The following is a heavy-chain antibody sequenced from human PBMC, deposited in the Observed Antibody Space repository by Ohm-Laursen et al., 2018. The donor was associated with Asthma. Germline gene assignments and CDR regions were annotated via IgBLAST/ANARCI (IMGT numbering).Heavy chain of an antibody. CDR1: GGSVSSGSYY. D-gene: IGHD3-3*01. J-gene: IGHJ6*02. Sequence: TLSLTCTVSGGSVSSGSYYWSWIRQPPGKGLEWIGYIYYSGSTNYNPSLKSRVTISVDTSKNQFSLKLSSVTAADTAVYYCARIGQSSFWSGPPRLGTPKKYYYGVDVWGQGTTVTVSS. V-gene: IGHV4-61*01. CDR3: ARIGQSSFWSGPPRLGTPKKYYYGVDV. CDR2: IYYSGST.